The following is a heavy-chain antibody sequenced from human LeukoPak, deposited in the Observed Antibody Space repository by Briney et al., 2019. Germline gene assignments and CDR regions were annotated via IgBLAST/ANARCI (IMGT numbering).Heavy chain of an antibody. V-gene: IGHV3-49*03. CDR1: GFTFGDYA. D-gene: IGHD6-19*01. Sequence: GGSLRLPCTASGFTFGDYAMSWFRQAPGKGLEWVGFIRSKAYGGTTEYAASVKGRFTISRDDSKSIAYLQMNSLKTEDTAVYYCTRDPGYSSGWRTYYFDYWGQGTLVTVSP. CDR3: TRDPGYSSGWRTYYFDY. J-gene: IGHJ4*02. CDR2: IRSKAYGGTT.